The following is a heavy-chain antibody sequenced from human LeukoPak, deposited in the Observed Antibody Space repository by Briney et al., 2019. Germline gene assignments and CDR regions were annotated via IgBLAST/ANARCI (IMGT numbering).Heavy chain of an antibody. V-gene: IGHV3-49*04. CDR3: TRDYDSSGYYY. D-gene: IGHD3-22*01. Sequence: GGSLRLSCTASGFTFGDYAMSWVRQAPGKGLEWVGFIRSKAYGGTTEYAASVKGSFTISRDDSKSIAYLQMNSLKTEDTAVYYCTRDYDSSGYYYWGQGTLVTVSS. J-gene: IGHJ4*02. CDR2: IRSKAYGGTT. CDR1: GFTFGDYA.